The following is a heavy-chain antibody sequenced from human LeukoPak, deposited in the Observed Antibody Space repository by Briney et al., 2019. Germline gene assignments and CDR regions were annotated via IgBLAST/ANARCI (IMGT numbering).Heavy chain of an antibody. J-gene: IGHJ3*02. V-gene: IGHV1-69*13. CDR3: AMGTTVTPPGAFDI. CDR2: IIPIFGTA. CDR1: GGTFSSYA. Sequence: SVKVSCKASGGTFSSYAISWVRQAPGQGLERMGGIIPIFGTANYAQKFQGRVTITADESTSTAYMELSSLRSEDTAVYYCAMGTTVTPPGAFDIWGQGTMVTVSS. D-gene: IGHD4-17*01.